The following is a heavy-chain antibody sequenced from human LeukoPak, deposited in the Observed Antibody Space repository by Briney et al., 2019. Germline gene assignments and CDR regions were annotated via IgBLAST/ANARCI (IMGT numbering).Heavy chain of an antibody. V-gene: IGHV1-2*02. CDR2: ITPNSGGT. Sequence: SVKVSCKASGYTFTGFYLHWVRQAPGQGLEWMGWITPNSGGTDYALKFQGRVTMTRDTSISTAYMELTGLRSDDTAVYYCARSSRGLGFFDYWGQGTLVTVSS. CDR1: GYTFTGFY. CDR3: ARSSRGLGFFDY. D-gene: IGHD7-27*01. J-gene: IGHJ4*02.